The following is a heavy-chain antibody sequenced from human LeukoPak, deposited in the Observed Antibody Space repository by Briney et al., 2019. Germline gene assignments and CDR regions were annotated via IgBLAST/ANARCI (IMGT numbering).Heavy chain of an antibody. CDR1: GYTFASCD. D-gene: IGHD1/OR15-1a*01. V-gene: IGHV1-8*01. CDR2: MNPNSGNT. CDR3: ATAGGTNNDY. Sequence: ASVKVSCKASGYTFASCDINWVRQAAGQGLEWMGWMNPNSGNTAYAQKFQGRVTMTRNISIRTAYMELSSLIFDDTAVYYCATAGGTNNDYWGQGTLVTVSS. J-gene: IGHJ4*02.